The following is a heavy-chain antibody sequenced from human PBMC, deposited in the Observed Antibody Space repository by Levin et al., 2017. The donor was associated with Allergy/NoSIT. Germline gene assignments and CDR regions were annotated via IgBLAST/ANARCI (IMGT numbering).Heavy chain of an antibody. V-gene: IGHV4-31*03. Sequence: SSETLSLTCTVSGGSISSGGYYWSWIRQHPGKGLEWIGYIYYSGSTYYNPSLKSRVTISVDTSKNQFSLKLSSVTAADTAVYYCARERAPPDTLEGEQLAPYFDYWGQGTLVTVSS. CDR2: IYYSGST. CDR3: ARERAPPDTLEGEQLAPYFDY. D-gene: IGHD6-13*01. J-gene: IGHJ4*02. CDR1: GGSISSGGYY.